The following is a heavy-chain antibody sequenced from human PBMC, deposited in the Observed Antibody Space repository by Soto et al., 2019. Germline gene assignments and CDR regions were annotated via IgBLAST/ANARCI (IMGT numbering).Heavy chain of an antibody. Sequence: PSETLSLTCTVSGGSISSGGYYWSWIRQHPGKGLEWIGYIYYSGSTHYNPSLKSRVTISVDTSKNQFSLKLSSVTAADTAVYYCARDTPSYDSSGYHFDYWGQGTLVTVSS. D-gene: IGHD3-22*01. V-gene: IGHV4-31*03. CDR3: ARDTPSYDSSGYHFDY. CDR2: IYYSGST. CDR1: GGSISSGGYY. J-gene: IGHJ4*02.